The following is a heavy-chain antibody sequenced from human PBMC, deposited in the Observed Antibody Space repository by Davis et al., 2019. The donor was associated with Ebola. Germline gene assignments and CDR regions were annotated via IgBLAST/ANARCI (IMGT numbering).Heavy chain of an antibody. V-gene: IGHV4-59*08. Sequence: GSLRLSCTVSGASISTFYWGWLRQPPGKGLEFIAFISNTGNTHYSSSLKSRLTMSADTFTNKLSLTVNSMTAADTAVYYCARGDYAGSSFDYWGQGTLVTVSS. J-gene: IGHJ4*02. CDR1: GASISTFY. D-gene: IGHD4-17*01. CDR3: ARGDYAGSSFDY. CDR2: ISNTGNT.